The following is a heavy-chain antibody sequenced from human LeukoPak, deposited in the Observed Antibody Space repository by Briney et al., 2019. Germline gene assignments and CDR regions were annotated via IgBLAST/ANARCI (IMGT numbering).Heavy chain of an antibody. CDR1: GFTFSSYS. Sequence: PGGSLRLSCAASGFTFSSYSMNWVRQAPGKGLEWVSYISSSSSTIYYADSVKGRFAISRDNAKNSLYLQMNSLRAEDTAVYYCARGPSGSYYEDFDYWGQGTLVTVSS. J-gene: IGHJ4*02. V-gene: IGHV3-48*01. CDR3: ARGPSGSYYEDFDY. CDR2: ISSSSSTI. D-gene: IGHD1-26*01.